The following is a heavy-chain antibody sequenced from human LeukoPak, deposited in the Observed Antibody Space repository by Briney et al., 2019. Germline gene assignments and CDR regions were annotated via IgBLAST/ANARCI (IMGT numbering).Heavy chain of an antibody. CDR3: ERCRGAGRTDGRDV. CDR1: GGSISSSSYY. CDR2: IYYSGST. Sequence: SETLSLTCTVSGGSISSSSYYWGWIRQPPGKGLEWIGSIYYSGSTYYNPSLKSRVTISVDTSKNQFSLKLSSVTAADPAVYYWERCRGAGRTDGRDVGAKGPTVTVS. J-gene: IGHJ6*04. V-gene: IGHV4-39*01. D-gene: IGHD2-15*01.